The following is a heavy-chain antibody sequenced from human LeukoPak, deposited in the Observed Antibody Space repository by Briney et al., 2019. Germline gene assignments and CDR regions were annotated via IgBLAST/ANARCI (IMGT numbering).Heavy chain of an antibody. D-gene: IGHD3-9*01. CDR3: ARGDDILTGYYPFDY. Sequence: SETLSLTCTVSGGSVSSGSYYWSWIRQPPGKGLEWIGYIYYSGSTNYNPSLKSRDTISVDTSKNQFSLKLSSVTAADTAVYYCARGDDILTGYYPFDYWGQGTLVTVSS. J-gene: IGHJ4*02. CDR2: IYYSGST. CDR1: GGSVSSGSYY. V-gene: IGHV4-61*01.